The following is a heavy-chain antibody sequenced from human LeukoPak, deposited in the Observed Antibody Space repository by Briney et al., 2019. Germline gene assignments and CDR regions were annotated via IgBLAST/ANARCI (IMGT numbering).Heavy chain of an antibody. CDR3: ARGGPLSQLVSGYMDV. CDR2: TYYRSKWYN. J-gene: IGHJ6*03. CDR1: GDSVSSNSAA. Sequence: SQTLSLTCAISGDSVSSNSAAWNWIRQSPSRGLEWLGRTYYRSKWYNDYAVSVKSRITINPDTSKNQFSLQLNSVTPEDTAVYYCARGGPLSQLVSGYMDVWGKGTTVTVSS. D-gene: IGHD6-6*01. V-gene: IGHV6-1*01.